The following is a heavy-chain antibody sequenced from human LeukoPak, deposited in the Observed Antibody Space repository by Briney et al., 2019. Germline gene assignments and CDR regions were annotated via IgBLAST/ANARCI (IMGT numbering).Heavy chain of an antibody. J-gene: IGHJ3*02. Sequence: GGSLRLACAASGFTFSSYSMNWVRQAPGKGLEWVSSISSSSSYIYYADSVKGRFTIPRDNAKNSLYLQMNSLRAEDTAVYYCARDGIVVGDAFDIWGQGTMVTVPS. D-gene: IGHD2-15*01. V-gene: IGHV3-21*01. CDR2: ISSSSSYI. CDR3: ARDGIVVGDAFDI. CDR1: GFTFSSYS.